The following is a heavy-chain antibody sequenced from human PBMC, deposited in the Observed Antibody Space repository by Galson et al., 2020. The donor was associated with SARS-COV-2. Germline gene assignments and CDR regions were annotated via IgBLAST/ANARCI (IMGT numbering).Heavy chain of an antibody. J-gene: IGHJ4*02. CDR3: ANWGRFGIAVAGDY. CDR1: GFTFSSYG. V-gene: IGHV3-30*02. D-gene: IGHD6-19*01. CDR2: IRYDGSNK. Sequence: GGSLRLSCAASGFTFSSYGMHWVRQAPGKGLEWVAFIRYDGSNKYYADSVKGRFTISRDNSKNTLYLQMNSLRAEDTAVYYCANWGRFGIAVAGDYWGQGTLVTVSS.